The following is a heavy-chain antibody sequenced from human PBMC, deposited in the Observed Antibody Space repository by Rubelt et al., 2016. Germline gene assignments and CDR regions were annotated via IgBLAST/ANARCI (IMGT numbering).Heavy chain of an antibody. CDR3: ARNVNALGYSYGYFDY. Sequence: STYYNPSLKSRVTISVDTSKNQFSLKLSSVTAADTAVYYCARNVNALGYSYGYFDYWGQGTLVTVSS. V-gene: IGHV4-31*02. J-gene: IGHJ4*02. D-gene: IGHD5-18*01. CDR2: ST.